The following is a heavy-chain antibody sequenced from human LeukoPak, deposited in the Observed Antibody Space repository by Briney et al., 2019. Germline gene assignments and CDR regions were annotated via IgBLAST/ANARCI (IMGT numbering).Heavy chain of an antibody. Sequence: SETLSHTCAVYGGSFSGYYWSWIRQPPGKGLEWIGEINHSGSTNYNPSLKSRVTISVDTSKNQFSLKLSSVTAADTAVYYCARGREVYGMDVWGQGTTVTVSS. V-gene: IGHV4-34*01. CDR2: INHSGST. J-gene: IGHJ6*02. CDR3: ARGREVYGMDV. CDR1: GGSFSGYY.